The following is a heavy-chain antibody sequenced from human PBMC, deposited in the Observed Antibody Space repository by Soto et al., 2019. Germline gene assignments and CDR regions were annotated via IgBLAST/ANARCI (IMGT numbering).Heavy chain of an antibody. J-gene: IGHJ5*02. CDR3: VRDLLGP. Sequence: PSETLSLTCSVSGGSVTSGGYHWNWIRQSPGKGLEWIGYMYYTGTTNYNPSLRSRVSISIDTSKNQFSLKLTSVTAADTAIYYCVRDLLGPWGQGTQVTVSS. CDR1: GGSVTSGGYH. CDR2: MYYTGTT. D-gene: IGHD7-27*01. V-gene: IGHV4-61*08.